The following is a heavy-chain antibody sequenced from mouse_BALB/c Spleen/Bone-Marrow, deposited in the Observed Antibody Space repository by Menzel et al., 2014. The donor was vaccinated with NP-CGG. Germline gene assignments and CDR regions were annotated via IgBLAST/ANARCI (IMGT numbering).Heavy chain of an antibody. CDR3: TRSNYGYWYFDV. CDR1: GYTFSSYY. CDR2: INPSNGGT. Sequence: VKLMESGAELVKPGASVKLSCKASGYTFSSYYMYWVKQRPGQGLEWIGEINPSNGGTKFNEKFKSKATLTVDKSSSTAYMHLSSLTSEDSAVYYCTRSNYGYWYFDVWGAGTTVTVSS. V-gene: IGHV1S81*02. D-gene: IGHD1-1*01. J-gene: IGHJ1*01.